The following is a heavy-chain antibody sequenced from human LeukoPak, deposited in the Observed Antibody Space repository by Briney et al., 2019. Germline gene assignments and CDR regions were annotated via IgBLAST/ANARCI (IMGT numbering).Heavy chain of an antibody. V-gene: IGHV3-21*01. D-gene: IGHD6-13*01. CDR2: ISSSSSYI. J-gene: IGHJ4*02. CDR3: ARRGIAAAGTPYCFDY. Sequence: KSGGSLRLSCAASGFTFNNFAMSWVRRAPGKGLEWVSSISSSSSYIYYADSVKGRFTISRDNAKNSLYLQMNSLRAEDTAVYYCARRGIAAAGTPYCFDYWGQGTLVTVSS. CDR1: GFTFNNFA.